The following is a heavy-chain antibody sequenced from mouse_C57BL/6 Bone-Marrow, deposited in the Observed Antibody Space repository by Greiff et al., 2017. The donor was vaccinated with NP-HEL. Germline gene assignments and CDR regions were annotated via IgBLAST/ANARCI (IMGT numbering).Heavy chain of an antibody. Sequence: QVQLQQPGAELVRPGASVKLSCKASGYTFTSYWMHWVKQRPGQGLEWIGVIDPSDSYTNYNQKFKGKATLTVDTSSSTAYMQLSSLTSEDSAVYDGARGESTRVVPYAVDYWGQGTSVTVSS. CDR1: GYTFTSYW. V-gene: IGHV1-59*01. CDR3: ARGESTRVVPYAVDY. D-gene: IGHD1-1*01. CDR2: IDPSDSYT. J-gene: IGHJ4*01.